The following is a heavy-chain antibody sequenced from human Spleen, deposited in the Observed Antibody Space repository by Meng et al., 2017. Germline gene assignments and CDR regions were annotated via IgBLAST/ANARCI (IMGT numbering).Heavy chain of an antibody. J-gene: IGHJ4*02. D-gene: IGHD2-2*01. V-gene: IGHV3-33*06. CDR1: GFIFRSYG. CDR2: IWSDGNNK. CDR3: AKFYAVRVVPVALDY. Sequence: GESLKISCGASGFIFRSYGMHWVRQAPGQGLEWVAVIWSDGNNKYYADSVKGRFTISRDNSKNTLYLQMNSLRGEDTAVYYCAKFYAVRVVPVALDYWGQGTLVTVSS.